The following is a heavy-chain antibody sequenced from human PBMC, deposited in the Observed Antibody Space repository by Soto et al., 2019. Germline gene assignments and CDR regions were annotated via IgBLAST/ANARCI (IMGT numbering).Heavy chain of an antibody. J-gene: IGHJ4*02. CDR2: ISCSGGST. D-gene: IGHD3-22*01. CDR1: GFTFSSYA. Sequence: GPLRLSCAASGFTFSSYAMSWVRQAPGKGLEWVSAISCSGGSTYYADSVKGRFTISRDNSKNTLYLQMNSLRAEDTAVYYCANCIDSSGYYPVDYWGQGTLVTVSS. CDR3: ANCIDSSGYYPVDY. V-gene: IGHV3-23*01.